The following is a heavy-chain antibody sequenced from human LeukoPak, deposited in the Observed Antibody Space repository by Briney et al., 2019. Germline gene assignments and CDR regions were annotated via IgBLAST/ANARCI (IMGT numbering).Heavy chain of an antibody. J-gene: IGHJ4*02. Sequence: PGGSLRLSCAASGFTFSSYAMHWVRQAPGKGLEWVAVISYDGSNKYYADSVKGRFTISRDNSKNTLYLQMNSLRAEDTAVYYCARDKRQYSSSPPFDYWGQGTLVTVSS. CDR1: GFTFSSYA. CDR2: ISYDGSNK. V-gene: IGHV3-30-3*01. CDR3: ARDKRQYSSSPPFDY. D-gene: IGHD6-6*01.